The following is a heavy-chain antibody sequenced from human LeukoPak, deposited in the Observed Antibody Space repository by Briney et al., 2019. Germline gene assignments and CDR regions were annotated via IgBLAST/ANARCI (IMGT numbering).Heavy chain of an antibody. CDR3: ARSNARETGITIFGVVITPSYYSDY. CDR1: GFTFSDYY. D-gene: IGHD3-3*01. Sequence: PGGSLRLSCAASGFTFSDYYMSWIRQAPGKGLEWVSYISSSGSTIYYADSVKGRFTISRDNAKNSLYLQMNSLRAEDTAVYYCARSNARETGITIFGVVITPSYYSDYWGQGTLVTVSS. V-gene: IGHV3-11*01. CDR2: ISSSGSTI. J-gene: IGHJ4*02.